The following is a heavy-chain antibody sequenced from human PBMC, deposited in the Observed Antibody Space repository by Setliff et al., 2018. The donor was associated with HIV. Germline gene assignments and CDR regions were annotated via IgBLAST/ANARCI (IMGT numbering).Heavy chain of an antibody. Sequence: GGSLRLSCAASGFTFRNYGMHWVRQAPGKGLEWVSSINWNGDNRGYADSVKGRFTISRYNAKNSLYLQMNSLRAEDTALYYCAREADYYDGSGYYYYYYYMDVLCKGTTVTVSS. CDR3: AREADYYDGSGYYYYYYYMDV. D-gene: IGHD3-22*01. J-gene: IGHJ6*03. CDR2: INWNGDNR. V-gene: IGHV3-20*04. CDR1: GFTFRNYG.